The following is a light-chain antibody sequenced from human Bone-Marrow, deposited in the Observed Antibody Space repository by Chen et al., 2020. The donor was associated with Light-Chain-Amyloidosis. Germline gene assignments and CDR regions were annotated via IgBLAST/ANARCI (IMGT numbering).Light chain of an antibody. V-gene: IGLV2-14*01. CDR1: SSDVGGYNH. J-gene: IGLJ1*01. CDR3: SSYTITNTLV. Sequence: QAALTQPAFVSGPPGQSITLSLTGTSSDVGGYNHVSWYQQHPDKAPKLMIYEVTNRPSWVPDRFSGSKSDNTASLTISGLQAEDEADYFCSSYTITNTLVFGSGTRVTVL. CDR2: EVT.